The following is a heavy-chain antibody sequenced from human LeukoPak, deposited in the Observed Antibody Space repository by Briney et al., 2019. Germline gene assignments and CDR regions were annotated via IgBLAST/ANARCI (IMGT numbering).Heavy chain of an antibody. CDR3: AKDSDYGDYEFLDY. CDR1: GFTFSSYG. D-gene: IGHD4-17*01. V-gene: IGHV3-30*18. J-gene: IGHJ4*02. Sequence: PGRSLRLSCAASGFTFSSYGMHWVRQAPGKGLEWVAVISYDGTNKYYADSVKGRFTISRDNSKNTLYLQMNSLRAEDTAVYYCAKDSDYGDYEFLDYWGQGTLVTVSS. CDR2: ISYDGTNK.